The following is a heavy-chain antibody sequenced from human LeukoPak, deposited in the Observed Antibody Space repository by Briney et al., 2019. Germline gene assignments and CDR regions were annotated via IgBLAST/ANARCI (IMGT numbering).Heavy chain of an antibody. Sequence: SETLSLTCAFSGGSISSGDYYWSWIRQPPGKGLGWIGYIYYSGSTYYNPSLKSRVTISVDTSKNQFSLKLSSVTAADTAVYYCARVSLPSNSWYTDYWGQGTLVTVSS. V-gene: IGHV4-30-4*01. CDR2: IYYSGST. D-gene: IGHD6-13*01. CDR1: GGSISSGDYY. J-gene: IGHJ4*02. CDR3: ARVSLPSNSWYTDY.